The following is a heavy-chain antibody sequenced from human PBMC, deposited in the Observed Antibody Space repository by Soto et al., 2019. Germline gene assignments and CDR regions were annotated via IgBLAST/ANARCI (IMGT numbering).Heavy chain of an antibody. CDR1: GASISSYY. J-gene: IGHJ4*02. V-gene: IGHV4-59*08. Sequence: QVQLQESGPGLVKPSETLSLTCTVSGASISSYYWSWIRQPPGKGLEWIGYIYYSGNTNYNPSLKSRVTISGDTSKNQFSLKLSSVTAADTAVYYCARRAPYCVSTSCYDYWGQGTLITVSS. CDR2: IYYSGNT. CDR3: ARRAPYCVSTSCYDY. D-gene: IGHD2-2*01.